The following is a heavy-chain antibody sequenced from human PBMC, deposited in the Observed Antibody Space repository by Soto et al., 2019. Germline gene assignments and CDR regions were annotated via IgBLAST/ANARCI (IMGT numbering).Heavy chain of an antibody. D-gene: IGHD3-22*01. CDR2: ISSSGSTI. J-gene: IGHJ4*02. CDR3: ARVLYYDSSGAPGY. Sequence: GGSLRLSCAASGFTFSSYEMNWVRQAPGKGLEWVSYISSSGSTIYYADSVKGRFTISRDNAKNSLYLQMNSLRAEDTAVYYCARVLYYDSSGAPGYWGQGTMVTVYS. CDR1: GFTFSSYE. V-gene: IGHV3-48*03.